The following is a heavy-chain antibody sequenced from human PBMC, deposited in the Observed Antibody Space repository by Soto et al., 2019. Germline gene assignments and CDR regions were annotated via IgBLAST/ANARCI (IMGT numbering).Heavy chain of an antibody. D-gene: IGHD2-15*01. V-gene: IGHV3-23*01. CDR3: AKAKGRGSANSNTYCSDPFDI. J-gene: IGHJ3*02. CDR2: ISGSGGST. Sequence: EVQLLESGGGLVQPGGYLRLSCAASGYTFSSYAMSWVRQAPGKGLEWVSGISGSGGSTHYADSVKGRFTISRDNSKNTLYLQLNSLRGEDTAVYYCAKAKGRGSANSNTYCSDPFDIWGQGTMVTVSS. CDR1: GYTFSSYA.